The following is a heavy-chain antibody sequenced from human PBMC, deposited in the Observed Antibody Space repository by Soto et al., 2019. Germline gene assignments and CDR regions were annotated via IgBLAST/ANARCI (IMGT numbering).Heavy chain of an antibody. Sequence: ASVKVSCKVSGHTLSELSIYWVRQAPGKGLEWMGGFDHEDGETMYAQKFQGRVTVTEDTSTDTAYMELNSLRSEDTAVYYCATGIPFCSGGSCGPLHYSAQGTLVIGSS. CDR3: ATGIPFCSGGSCGPLHY. CDR1: GHTLSELS. J-gene: IGHJ1*01. V-gene: IGHV1-24*01. CDR2: FDHEDGET. D-gene: IGHD2-15*01.